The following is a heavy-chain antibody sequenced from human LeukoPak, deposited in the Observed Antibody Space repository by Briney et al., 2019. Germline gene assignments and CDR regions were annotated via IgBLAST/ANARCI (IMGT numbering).Heavy chain of an antibody. V-gene: IGHV4-34*01. Sequence: SETLSLTCAVYGGSFSGYYWSWIRRPPGKGLEWIGEINHSGSTNYNPSLKSRVTMSVDTSKNQFSLKLSSVTAADTAVYYCAREVTGAFDIWGQGTMVTVSS. CDR1: GGSFSGYY. J-gene: IGHJ3*02. CDR3: AREVTGAFDI. D-gene: IGHD2-21*02. CDR2: INHSGST.